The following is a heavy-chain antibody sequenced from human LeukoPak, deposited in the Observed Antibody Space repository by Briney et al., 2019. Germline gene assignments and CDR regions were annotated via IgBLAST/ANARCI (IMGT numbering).Heavy chain of an antibody. Sequence: SETLSLSCTVSVGSITNISYYWGWIRQPPGKGLEWIGNIYYSGSTWYNSSLKSRVTFSVDTSKNRFSLRLSSVTAADTAVYYCASILYDLGDHCTDSWGQGTLVTVSS. CDR1: VGSITNISYY. V-gene: IGHV4-39*01. J-gene: IGHJ4*02. CDR2: IYYSGST. CDR3: ASILYDLGDHCTDS. D-gene: IGHD2-8*01.